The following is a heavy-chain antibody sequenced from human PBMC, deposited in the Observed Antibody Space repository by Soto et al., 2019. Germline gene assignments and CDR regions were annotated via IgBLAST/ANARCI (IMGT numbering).Heavy chain of an antibody. Sequence: GALRVSGAASGFTFINYTMHWVRQAPGKGLEWVALISYDEIDKYFADAVKGRFTISRDNSKNTLYLQMDSLRAEDTAVYYCAGRSGSSDYWGRGTLVTVSS. CDR1: GFTFINYT. J-gene: IGHJ4*02. V-gene: IGHV3-30*04. D-gene: IGHD3-10*01. CDR3: AGRSGSSDY. CDR2: ISYDEIDK.